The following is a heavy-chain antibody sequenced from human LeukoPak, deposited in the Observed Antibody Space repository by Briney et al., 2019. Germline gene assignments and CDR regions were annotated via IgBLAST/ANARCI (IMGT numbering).Heavy chain of an antibody. CDR3: ATGSMVRGVIDRYFDY. Sequence: ASVKVSRKVSGYTLTELSMHWVRQAPGKGLEWMGGFDPKDGETIYAQKFQGRVTMTEDTSTDTAYMELSSLRSEDTAVYYCATGSMVRGVIDRYFDYWGQGTLVTVSS. J-gene: IGHJ4*02. CDR2: FDPKDGET. D-gene: IGHD3-10*01. CDR1: GYTLTELS. V-gene: IGHV1-24*01.